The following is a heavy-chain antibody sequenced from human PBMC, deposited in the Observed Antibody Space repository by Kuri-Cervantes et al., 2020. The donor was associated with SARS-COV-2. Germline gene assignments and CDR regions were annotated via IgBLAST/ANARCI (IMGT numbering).Heavy chain of an antibody. Sequence: SVKVSCKASGGTFSSYAISWVRQAPGQGLEWMGRIIPILGIANYAQKFQGRVTITADKSTSTPYMELSSLRSEDTAVYYCASQDSYGYPVDYWGQGTLVTVSS. J-gene: IGHJ4*02. CDR2: IIPILGIA. D-gene: IGHD5-18*01. V-gene: IGHV1-69*04. CDR3: ASQDSYGYPVDY. CDR1: GGTFSSYA.